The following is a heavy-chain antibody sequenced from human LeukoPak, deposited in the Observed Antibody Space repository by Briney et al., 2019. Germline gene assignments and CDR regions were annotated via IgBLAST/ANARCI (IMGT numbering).Heavy chain of an antibody. J-gene: IGHJ5*02. CDR3: ARGRDSAGLRRNWFDP. CDR2: IYYSGST. Sequence: SETLSLTCTVSGGSLGSYYWSWIRQPPGKGLEWIGYIYYSGSTNYNPSLKSRVTISVDTSKNQFSLKLSSVTAADTAVYYCARGRDSAGLRRNWFDPWGQGTLVTVSS. V-gene: IGHV4-59*01. CDR1: GGSLGSYY. D-gene: IGHD3-16*01.